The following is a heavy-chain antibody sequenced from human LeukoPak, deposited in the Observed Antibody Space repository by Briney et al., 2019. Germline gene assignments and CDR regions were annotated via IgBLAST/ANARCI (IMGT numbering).Heavy chain of an antibody. CDR3: AKGNGYSYGRYYFDY. CDR1: GFTFSSYA. V-gene: IGHV3-23*01. CDR2: ITGSGGDT. J-gene: IGHJ4*02. D-gene: IGHD5-18*01. Sequence: GGSLRLSCAASGFTFSSYAMNWARQAPGKGLEWVSTITGSGGDTYYADSVKGRFTISRDNSKNTLYLQVNSLRAEDTAVYYCAKGNGYSYGRYYFDYWGQGTLVTVSS.